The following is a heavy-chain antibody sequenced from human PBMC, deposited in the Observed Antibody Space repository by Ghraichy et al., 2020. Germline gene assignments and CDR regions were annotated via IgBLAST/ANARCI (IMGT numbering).Heavy chain of an antibody. D-gene: IGHD4/OR15-4a*01. CDR1: GFTFSTYA. CDR3: ARDSGRGGADDY. CDR2: ITGSSSTI. J-gene: IGHJ4*02. Sequence: ESLNISCAASGFTFSTYAMTWVRQAPGKGLEWVSYITGSSSTIFYADSVKGRFTISRDNAQKSVYLQMNSLRAEDTAVYYCARDSGRGGADDYWGQGTLVTVSS. V-gene: IGHV3-48*04.